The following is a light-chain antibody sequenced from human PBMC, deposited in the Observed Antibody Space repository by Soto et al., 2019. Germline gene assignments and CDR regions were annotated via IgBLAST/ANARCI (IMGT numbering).Light chain of an antibody. V-gene: IGKV1-5*03. Sequence: DIQMTQSPSTLFASVGDRVTITCRASHTISSWLAWYQQKPGKAPKLLIYKASTLKSGVPSSFSGSGSGTEFTLTISSLQPDDFATYYCQQYNSYLRTFGQGTKVDIK. CDR2: KAS. J-gene: IGKJ1*01. CDR1: HTISSW. CDR3: QQYNSYLRT.